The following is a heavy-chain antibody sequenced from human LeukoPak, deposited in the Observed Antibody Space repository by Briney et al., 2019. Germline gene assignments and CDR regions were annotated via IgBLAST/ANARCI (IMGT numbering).Heavy chain of an antibody. J-gene: IGHJ4*02. CDR1: GFTFDDYA. CDR2: ISWDGGST. CDR3: ARGTETYYDSSAYYSY. Sequence: GGSLRLSCAASGFTFDDYAMHWVRQAPGKGLEWVSLISWDGGSTYYADSVKGRFTISRDNAKNSLYLQMTSLRAEDTAFYYCARGTETYYDSSAYYSYWGQGTLVTVSS. V-gene: IGHV3-43D*04. D-gene: IGHD3-22*01.